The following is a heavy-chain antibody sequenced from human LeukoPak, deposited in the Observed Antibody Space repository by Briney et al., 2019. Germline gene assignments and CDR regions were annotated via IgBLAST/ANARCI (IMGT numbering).Heavy chain of an antibody. V-gene: IGHV4-4*07. D-gene: IGHD3-3*01. CDR2: IYTSGST. J-gene: IGHJ5*02. CDR1: GGSISSYY. Sequence: SETLSLTCTVSGGSISSYYWSWIRQPAGRGLEWIGRIYTSGSTNYNPSLKSRVTMSVDTSKNQFSLKLSSVTAADTAVYYCAGAYYDFWSGYSNWFDPGGQGTLVTVSA. CDR3: AGAYYDFWSGYSNWFDP.